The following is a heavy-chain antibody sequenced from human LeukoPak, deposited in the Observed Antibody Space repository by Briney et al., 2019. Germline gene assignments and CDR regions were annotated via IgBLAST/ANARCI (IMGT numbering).Heavy chain of an antibody. CDR1: GYTFTGYY. Sequence: ASVKVSCKASGYTFTGYYMHWVRQAPGQGLEWMGWITPNSGGTNYAQKFQGRVTMTRDTSISTAYMELSRLRSDDTAVYYCARGTHIVVVPAAMIPFDYWGQGTLVTVSS. V-gene: IGHV1-2*02. D-gene: IGHD2-2*01. CDR3: ARGTHIVVVPAAMIPFDY. J-gene: IGHJ4*02. CDR2: ITPNSGGT.